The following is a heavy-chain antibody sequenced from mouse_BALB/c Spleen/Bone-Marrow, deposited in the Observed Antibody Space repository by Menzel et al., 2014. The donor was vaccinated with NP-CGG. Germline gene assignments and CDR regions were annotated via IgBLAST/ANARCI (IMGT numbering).Heavy chain of an antibody. V-gene: IGHV7-3*02. CDR2: IRNKAYGYTT. CDR3: TRFPMDY. J-gene: IGHJ4*01. Sequence: EVQGVESGGGLVQPGGSLRLSCTTSGFTFTDYYMSWVRQPPGKALEWLAFIRNKAYGYTTEYSASVRGRFTISRDNSQSSLYLQMNTLSAEDSATYYCTRFPMDYWGQGTSVTVSS. CDR1: GFTFTDYY.